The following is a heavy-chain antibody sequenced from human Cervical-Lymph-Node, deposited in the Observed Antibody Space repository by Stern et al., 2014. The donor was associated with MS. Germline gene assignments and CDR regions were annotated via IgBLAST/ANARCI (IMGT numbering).Heavy chain of an antibody. V-gene: IGHV3-33*01. CDR2: AWYDGSTA. J-gene: IGHJ4*02. CDR1: GFTFSSYG. D-gene: IGHD5-24*01. CDR3: ARGHIPYAYNYLFDY. Sequence: VQLVESGGGVVQPGTSLRLSCAASGFTFSSYGMHWVRQAPGKGLEWVALAWYDGSTAYYTNSMKGRFTISRDNSKNTLSLQMNSLTAEDTAVYYCARGHIPYAYNYLFDYWGQGTPVTVSS.